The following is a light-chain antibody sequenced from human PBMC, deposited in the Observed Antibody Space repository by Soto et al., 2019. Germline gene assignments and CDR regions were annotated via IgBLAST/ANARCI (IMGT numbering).Light chain of an antibody. CDR2: DVR. CDR3: SSYTSSSTVI. J-gene: IGLJ2*01. V-gene: IGLV2-14*01. CDR1: SSDIGGYNY. Sequence: QSALTQPASMSGSPGQSITISCTGTSSDIGGYNYISWYQKLPGKAPKFIIYDVRNRPSGVSNRFSGSRSGNTASLTISGLQAVDEADYYCSSYTSSSTVIFGGGTKLTVL.